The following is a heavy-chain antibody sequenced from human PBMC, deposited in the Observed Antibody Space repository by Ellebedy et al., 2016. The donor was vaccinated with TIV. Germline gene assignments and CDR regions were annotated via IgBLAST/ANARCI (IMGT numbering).Heavy chain of an antibody. CDR1: GGSISSSSYY. CDR3: ARSHGGGMIPTLDYYYGMDV. D-gene: IGHD3-16*01. V-gene: IGHV4-39*01. Sequence: SETLSLXCTVSGGSISSSSYYWGWIRQPPGKGLEWIGSIYYSGSTYYNPSLKSRVTISVDTSKNQFSLKLSSVTAADTAVYYCARSHGGGMIPTLDYYYGMDVWGQGTTVTVSS. J-gene: IGHJ6*02. CDR2: IYYSGST.